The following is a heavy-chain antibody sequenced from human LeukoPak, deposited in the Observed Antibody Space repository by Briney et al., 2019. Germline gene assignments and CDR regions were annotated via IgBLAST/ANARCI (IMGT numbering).Heavy chain of an antibody. CDR3: ARCLRDYGSGSYSYDY. CDR2: IYPGDSDT. D-gene: IGHD3-10*01. Sequence: PGESLKISCKGSGYSFTSYWIAWVRQMPGKGLEWMGIIYPGDSDTRYSPSFQGQVTISADKSISTAYLQWSGLKASDTAMFYCARCLRDYGSGSYSYDYWGQRTLVTVSS. CDR1: GYSFTSYW. V-gene: IGHV5-51*01. J-gene: IGHJ4*02.